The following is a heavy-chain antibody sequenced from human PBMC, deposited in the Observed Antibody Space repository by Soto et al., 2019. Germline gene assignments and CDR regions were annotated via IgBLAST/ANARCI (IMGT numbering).Heavy chain of an antibody. V-gene: IGHV3-74*01. CDR3: ARDQCAWRYQGHYYYGMDV. D-gene: IGHD2-2*01. CDR1: GFTFSTYW. CDR2: INSDGSIT. Sequence: EVQLVESGGGLVQPGGSLRLSCAASGFTFSTYWMHWVRQVPGKGPVWVSRINSDGSITNYADSVKGRFTISRDNAQNTLLLEMNSLRAEDTAVYYCARDQCAWRYQGHYYYGMDVSGQGTPVTASS. J-gene: IGHJ6*02.